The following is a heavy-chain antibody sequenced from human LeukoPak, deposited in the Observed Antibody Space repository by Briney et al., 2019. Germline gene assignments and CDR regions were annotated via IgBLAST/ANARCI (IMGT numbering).Heavy chain of an antibody. Sequence: ASVKVSCKASGYTFTSYYMHWVRQAPGQGLEWMGIINPSGGSTSYAQKFQGRVTMTEDTSTDTAYMELSSLRSEDTAVYYCATSYYYYMDVWGKGTTVTVSS. CDR2: INPSGGST. V-gene: IGHV1-46*01. J-gene: IGHJ6*03. CDR3: ATSYYYYMDV. CDR1: GYTFTSYY.